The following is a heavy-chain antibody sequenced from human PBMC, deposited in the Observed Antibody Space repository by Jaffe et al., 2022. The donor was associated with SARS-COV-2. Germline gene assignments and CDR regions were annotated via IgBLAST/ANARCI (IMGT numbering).Heavy chain of an antibody. V-gene: IGHV4-59*01. J-gene: IGHJ4*02. CDR2: IYYSGST. CDR3: ARLRYFTVTDFDY. CDR1: GGSISSYY. Sequence: QVQLQESGPGLVKPSETLSLTCTVSGGSISSYYWSWIRQPPGKGLEWIGYIYYSGSTNYNPSLKSRVTISVDTSKNQFSLKLSSVTAADTAVYYCARLRYFTVTDFDYWGQGTLVTVSS. D-gene: IGHD3-9*01.